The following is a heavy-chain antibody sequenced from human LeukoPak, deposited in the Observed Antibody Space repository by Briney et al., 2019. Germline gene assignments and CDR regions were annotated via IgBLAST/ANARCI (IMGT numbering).Heavy chain of an antibody. Sequence: SETLSLTCTVSGGSISSYYWSWIRQPPGKGLEWIGYIYYSGSTNYNPSLKSRVTISVDTSKNQFSLKLSSVTAADTAVYYCARDGPYQLLDYWGQGTLVTVSS. J-gene: IGHJ4*02. CDR3: ARDGPYQLLDY. V-gene: IGHV4-59*12. D-gene: IGHD2-2*01. CDR1: GGSISSYY. CDR2: IYYSGST.